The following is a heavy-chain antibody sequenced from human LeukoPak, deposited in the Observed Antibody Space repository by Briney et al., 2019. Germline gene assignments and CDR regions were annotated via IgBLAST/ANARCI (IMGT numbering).Heavy chain of an antibody. CDR2: ISSSSSYI. J-gene: IGHJ4*02. D-gene: IGHD4-23*01. V-gene: IGHV3-21*01. CDR1: GFTFSSCA. Sequence: PGGSLRLSCAASGFTFSSCAMNWVRQAPGKGLEWVSSISSSSSYIYYADSVKGRFTISRDNAKNSLYLQMNSLRAEDTAVYYCARVEDPGNPLFDYWGQGTLVTVSS. CDR3: ARVEDPGNPLFDY.